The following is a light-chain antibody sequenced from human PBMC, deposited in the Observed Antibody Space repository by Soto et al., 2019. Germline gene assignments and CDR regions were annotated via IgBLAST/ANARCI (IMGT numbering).Light chain of an antibody. CDR2: DVS. Sequence: QSALTQPASVSGSPGQSITISCTGTSSDVGGYNYVSWYQQHPGKAPKLMIYDVSNRPSGDSNRFSGSKSDNTASLTISGLQAEDEADYYCSSYTSSSTVVFGGGTKVTVL. CDR3: SSYTSSSTVV. CDR1: SSDVGGYNY. V-gene: IGLV2-14*01. J-gene: IGLJ2*01.